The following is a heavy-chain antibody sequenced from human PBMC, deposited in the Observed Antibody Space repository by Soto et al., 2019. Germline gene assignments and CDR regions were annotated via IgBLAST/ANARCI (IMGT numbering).Heavy chain of an antibody. CDR3: ARDGEYYYDSYYWFPGVQRAYYYGMDV. CDR1: GGSISSSSYY. CDR2: IYYSGST. J-gene: IGHJ6*02. V-gene: IGHV4-39*02. D-gene: IGHD3-22*01. Sequence: SETLSLTCTVSGGSISSSSYYWGWIRKPQGKGLEWIGSIYYSGSTYYNPSLKSRVPIPVETSKTKCSLKLSTVTAEDTAVYNFARDGEYYYDSYYWFPGVQRAYYYGMDVWGQGTTVTVSS.